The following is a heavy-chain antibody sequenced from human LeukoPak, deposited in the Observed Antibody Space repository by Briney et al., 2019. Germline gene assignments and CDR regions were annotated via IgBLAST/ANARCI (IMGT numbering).Heavy chain of an antibody. J-gene: IGHJ5*02. CDR3: ARARLLPRRLGFDP. CDR1: GGSISSGGYY. Sequence: PSETLSLTCTVSGGSISSGGYYWSWIRQPPGKGLEWIGYIYHSGSTYYNPSLKSRVTISVDRSKSQFSLKLSSVAAADTAVYYCARARLLPRRLGFDPWGQGTLVTVSS. V-gene: IGHV4-30-2*01. D-gene: IGHD3-22*01. CDR2: IYHSGST.